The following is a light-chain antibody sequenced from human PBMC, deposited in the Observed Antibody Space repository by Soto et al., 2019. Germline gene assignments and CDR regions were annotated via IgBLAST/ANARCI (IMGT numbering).Light chain of an antibody. Sequence: QSALTQAASVSGSPGQSITISCTGTNSDIGSYSFVSWYQQHPGKAPKLIIYEGSKRPSGVSNRFSGSKSGNTASLTISGLQAEDEADYYCCSYAGSSTFVVFGGGTKLTVL. CDR1: NSDIGSYSF. CDR3: CSYAGSSTFVV. CDR2: EGS. J-gene: IGLJ2*01. V-gene: IGLV2-23*01.